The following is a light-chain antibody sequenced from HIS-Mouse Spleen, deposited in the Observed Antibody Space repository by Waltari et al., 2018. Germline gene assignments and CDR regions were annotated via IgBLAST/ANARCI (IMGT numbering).Light chain of an antibody. CDR3: AAWDDSLNGLWV. CDR2: SNN. V-gene: IGLV1-44*01. Sequence: QSVLTQPPSASGTPGQRVTISCSGSSSNIGSNTVNWYQQLPGTAPNLLIYSNNQRPSGVPARFSGAKSGTSASLDISGLQSEDEADYYCAAWDDSLNGLWVFGGGTKLTVL. J-gene: IGLJ3*02. CDR1: SSNIGSNT.